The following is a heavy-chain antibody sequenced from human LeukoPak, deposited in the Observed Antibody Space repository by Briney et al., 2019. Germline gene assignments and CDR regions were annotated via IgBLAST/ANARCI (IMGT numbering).Heavy chain of an antibody. J-gene: IGHJ4*02. D-gene: IGHD6-19*01. CDR3: AKYGIVVAGKGLPDW. CDR2: ISGNGVGT. CDR1: GFTFSNYG. Sequence: GSLRLSCAASGFTFSNYGMHWVRQAPGKGLEWVSGISGNGVGTYYADSVKGRFTISRDNSKNTLYMQMNSLRVEDTAVYYCAKYGIVVAGKGLPDWWGQGTLVTVSS. V-gene: IGHV3-23*01.